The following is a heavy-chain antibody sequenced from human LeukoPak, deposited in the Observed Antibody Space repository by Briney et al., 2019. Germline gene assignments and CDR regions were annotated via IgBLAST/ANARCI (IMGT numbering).Heavy chain of an antibody. D-gene: IGHD3-22*01. Sequence: PGGSLRLSCAASGFTFSSYGMHWVRQAPGKGLEWVAVIWYDASEKYYGDSVKGRFTVSRDNSKNTLYLQMNSLRADDTAVYYCARDPRLYLYHSSGYYHPWGQGTPVTVSS. CDR2: IWYDASEK. CDR3: ARDPRLYLYHSSGYYHP. CDR1: GFTFSSYG. V-gene: IGHV3-33*01. J-gene: IGHJ5*02.